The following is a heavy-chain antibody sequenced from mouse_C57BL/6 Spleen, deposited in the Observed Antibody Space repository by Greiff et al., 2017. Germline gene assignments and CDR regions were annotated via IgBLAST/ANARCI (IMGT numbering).Heavy chain of an antibody. J-gene: IGHJ3*01. Sequence: QVQLQQPGAELVKPGASVKMSCKASGYTFTSYWITWVKQRPGQGLEWIGDIYPGSGSTNYNEKFKSKATLTVDTSSSTAYMQLSSLTSEDSAVYYCARRYYGSPAWFAHWGQGTLVTVSA. CDR3: ARRYYGSPAWFAH. V-gene: IGHV1-55*01. CDR1: GYTFTSYW. D-gene: IGHD1-1*01. CDR2: IYPGSGST.